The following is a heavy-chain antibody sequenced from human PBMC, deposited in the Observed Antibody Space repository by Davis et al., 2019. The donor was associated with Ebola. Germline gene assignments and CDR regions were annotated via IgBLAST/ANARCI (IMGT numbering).Heavy chain of an antibody. CDR2: IYDQST. J-gene: IGHJ4*02. CDR3: ATTQWLREFDN. V-gene: IGHV3-53*05. D-gene: IGHD6-19*01. Sequence: PGGSLRLSCPAPGFTVSSHHMSRLRQAPGKGLEWVSVIYDQSTAYADSLRGRFIISRDKSNNTLYLEMNSLRVDDTAVYYCATTQWLREFDNWGQGTLVTVSS. CDR1: GFTVSSHH.